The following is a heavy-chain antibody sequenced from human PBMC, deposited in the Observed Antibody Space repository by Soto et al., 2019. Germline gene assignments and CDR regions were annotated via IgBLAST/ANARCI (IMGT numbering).Heavy chain of an antibody. CDR1: GGTFSSYA. CDR2: IIPSSGTA. D-gene: IGHD2-2*01. J-gene: IGHJ6*02. Sequence: QVQLVQSGAEVKKPGSSVQVSCKASGGTFSSYAISWVRQAPGQGLEWMGGIIPSSGTAKYAQKFQGRVTSTADESTSTADMELSSLRSEDTAVYYCARSQGSSTSLEIYYYYYYGMDVWGQGTTVTVSS. V-gene: IGHV1-69*01. CDR3: ARSQGSSTSLEIYYYYYYGMDV.